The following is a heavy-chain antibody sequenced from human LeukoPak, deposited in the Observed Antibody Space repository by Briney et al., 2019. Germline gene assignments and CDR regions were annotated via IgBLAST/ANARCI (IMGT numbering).Heavy chain of an antibody. CDR3: ARSCRILDIVATIRARLGGNGFDI. D-gene: IGHD5-12*01. CDR2: IYSTGSA. Sequence: PSETLSLTCPVSGGSISSYYWSWIRQPAGKGLEWIGRIYSTGSANYNPSLKSRVTMSVDTSENQFSLKLSSVTAADKAVYYCARSCRILDIVATIRARLGGNGFDIWGQGTMVTVSS. V-gene: IGHV4-4*07. J-gene: IGHJ3*02. CDR1: GGSISSYY.